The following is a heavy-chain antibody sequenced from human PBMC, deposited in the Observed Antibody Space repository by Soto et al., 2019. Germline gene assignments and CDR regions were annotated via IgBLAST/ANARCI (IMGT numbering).Heavy chain of an antibody. CDR1: GYTFTSYA. D-gene: IGHD2-15*01. CDR2: INAGNGNT. J-gene: IGHJ4*02. CDR3: AGGESVVGDY. V-gene: IGHV1-3*05. Sequence: QVQLVQSGAEEKKPGASVKVSCKASGYTFTSYAMHWVRQAPGQRLEWMGWINAGNGNTKCSQKYQDRVTITRDTAARTAYMEQSSLRSEDTAVYYCAGGESVVGDYWGQGTLVTVSS.